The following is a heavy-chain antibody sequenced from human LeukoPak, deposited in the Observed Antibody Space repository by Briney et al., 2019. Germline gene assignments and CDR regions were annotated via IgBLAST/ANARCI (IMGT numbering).Heavy chain of an antibody. CDR1: GFTFSSYA. J-gene: IGHJ6*02. D-gene: IGHD4-23*01. CDR2: ISSNGGST. CDR3: ARDLFKGGNSLGNYYYGMDV. Sequence: GGSLRLSCAASGFTFSSYAMHWDRQAPGKGLEYVSAISSNGGSTYYANSVKGRFTISRDNSKNTLYLQMGSLRAEDMAVYYCARDLFKGGNSLGNYYYGMDVWGQGTTVTVSS. V-gene: IGHV3-64*01.